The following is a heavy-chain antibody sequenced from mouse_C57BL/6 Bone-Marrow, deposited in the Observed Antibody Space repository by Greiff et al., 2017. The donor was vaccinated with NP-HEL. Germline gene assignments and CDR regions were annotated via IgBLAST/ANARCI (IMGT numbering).Heavy chain of an antibody. J-gene: IGHJ2*01. CDR2: IDPEDGDT. Sequence: VQLKESGAELVRPGASVKLSCTASGFNIKDYYMHWVKQRPEQGLEWIGRIDPEDGDTEYAPKLQGKATMSADTSSNTAFLQLSSLTSEDTAVYCCTPYNNYGYWGQGTTLTVSS. V-gene: IGHV14-1*01. D-gene: IGHD2-5*01. CDR3: TPYNNYGY. CDR1: GFNIKDYY.